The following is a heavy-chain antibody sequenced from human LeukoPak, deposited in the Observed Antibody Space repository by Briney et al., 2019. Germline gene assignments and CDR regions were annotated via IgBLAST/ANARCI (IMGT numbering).Heavy chain of an antibody. CDR2: IYHSGST. CDR1: GYSISSGYY. CDR3: ARQGYDFWSGYCI. V-gene: IGHV4-38-2*01. D-gene: IGHD3-3*01. Sequence: SETLSLTCAVSGYSISSGYYWGWIRQPPGKGLEWIGSIYHSGSTYYNPSLKSRVTISVDTSKNQFSLKLSSVTAADTAVYYCARQGYDFWSGYCIWGQGTLVTVSS. J-gene: IGHJ4*02.